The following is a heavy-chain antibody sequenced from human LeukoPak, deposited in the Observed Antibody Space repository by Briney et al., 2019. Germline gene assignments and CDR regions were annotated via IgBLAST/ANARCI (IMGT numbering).Heavy chain of an antibody. D-gene: IGHD3-22*01. J-gene: IGHJ6*02. CDR3: AREVDVTMIVVVNATLGMDV. V-gene: IGHV4-34*01. Sequence: PSETLSLTCAVYGGSFSGYYCSWIRQPPGKGLEWIGEINHSGSTNYNPSIKSGVTISVDASKNQFSLKLSSVTAADTAVYYCAREVDVTMIVVVNATLGMDVWGQGTTVTVSS. CDR2: INHSGST. CDR1: GGSFSGYY.